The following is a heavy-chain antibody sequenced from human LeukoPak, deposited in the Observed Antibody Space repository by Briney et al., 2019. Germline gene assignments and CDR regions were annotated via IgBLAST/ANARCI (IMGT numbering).Heavy chain of an antibody. D-gene: IGHD4-17*01. CDR3: VATPTGLRLFDY. J-gene: IGHJ4*02. Sequence: GESLKISREASGHSFTNHWIGWVRQMPGKGLEWMGIINLGDSDTKYSPSFQGQVTISLDKSISTAYLQWRSLKASDTAMYYCVATPTGLRLFDYWGQGTLVTVSS. CDR1: GHSFTNHW. CDR2: INLGDSDT. V-gene: IGHV5-51*01.